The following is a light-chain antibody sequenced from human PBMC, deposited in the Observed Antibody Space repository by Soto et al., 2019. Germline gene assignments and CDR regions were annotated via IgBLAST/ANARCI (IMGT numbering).Light chain of an antibody. Sequence: EIVLPQSQGTLSLSPGERAPLSCLASQSASNNYLAWYQQKPGQAPRLLIYGASNRATGIPDRFSGSGSGTDFTLTISRLEPEDVAVYYCQQYGSSGTFGQGTKVDIK. CDR3: QQYGSSGT. CDR1: QSASNNY. CDR2: GAS. V-gene: IGKV3-20*01. J-gene: IGKJ1*01.